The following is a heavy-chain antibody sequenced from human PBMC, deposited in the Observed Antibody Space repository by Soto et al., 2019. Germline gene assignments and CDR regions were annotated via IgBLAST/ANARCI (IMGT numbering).Heavy chain of an antibody. D-gene: IGHD2-15*01. V-gene: IGHV4-38-2*01. Sequence: SLTCAVSGYSISTGYYWGWIRQPPGKGLEWIGSIYRSGSTYYNPSLKSRVTISMDMSKNQFSLKLTSVTAADTAVYYCARRGTTGYCGGDTCYSGALDIWSQGTMVTGSS. CDR2: IYRSGST. J-gene: IGHJ3*02. CDR3: ARRGTTGYCGGDTCYSGALDI. CDR1: GYSISTGYY.